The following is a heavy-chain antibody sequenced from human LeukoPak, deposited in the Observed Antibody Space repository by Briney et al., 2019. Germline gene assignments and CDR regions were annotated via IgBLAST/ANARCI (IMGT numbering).Heavy chain of an antibody. CDR2: IYSDDTK. CDR3: ARDRPRMGRYGVDV. CDR1: GFTVSKNY. D-gene: IGHD3-16*02. J-gene: IGHJ6*02. Sequence: GGSLRLSCAASGFTVSKNYMNWVRQTPGKGLEWVSVIYSDDTKYYADSVKGRFTISRDNDRKSLYLQMFSLRDEDTAVYYCARDRPRMGRYGVDVWGQGTTVTVSS. V-gene: IGHV3-66*01.